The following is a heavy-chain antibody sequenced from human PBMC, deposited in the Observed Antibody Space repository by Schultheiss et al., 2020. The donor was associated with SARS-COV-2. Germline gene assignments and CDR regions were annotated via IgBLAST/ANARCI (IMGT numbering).Heavy chain of an antibody. D-gene: IGHD3-3*01. CDR3: ARGVVGDLPFDY. J-gene: IGHJ4*02. CDR2: IIPIFGTA. V-gene: IGHV1-69*01. Sequence: KISCKASGGTFSSYAISWVRQAPGQGLEWMGGIIPIFGTAKYAQKFQGRVTITADESTSTAYMELSSLRSEDTAVYYCARGVVGDLPFDYWGQGTLVTVSS. CDR1: GGTFSSYA.